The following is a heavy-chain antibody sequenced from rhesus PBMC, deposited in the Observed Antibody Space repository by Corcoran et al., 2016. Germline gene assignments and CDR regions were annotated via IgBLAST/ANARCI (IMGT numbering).Heavy chain of an antibody. CDR1: VYSIRRGYY. J-gene: IGHJ4*01. CDR2: IISSGGIT. CDR3: ARAAYCSRGVCYADY. D-gene: IGHD2-39*01. V-gene: IGHV4-99*02. Sequence: QVQLQESGPGPVKPSETLSLTCAVPVYSIRRGYYWGWFRLPPGKGREYIGYIISSGGITHLNPSLKSRVTLSKDTSKNQFSLKLTSVTAADTAVYYCARAAYCSRGVCYADYWGQGVLVTVSS.